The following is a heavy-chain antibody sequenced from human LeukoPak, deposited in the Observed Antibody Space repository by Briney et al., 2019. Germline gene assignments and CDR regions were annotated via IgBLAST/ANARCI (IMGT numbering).Heavy chain of an antibody. D-gene: IGHD3-3*01. CDR2: IYYSGST. CDR3: ARLSYYDFWSGYYGPPYFDY. J-gene: IGHJ4*02. CDR1: GGSISSYY. Sequence: SETLSLTCTVSGGSISSYYWSWIRQPPGNGLEWIGYIYYSGSTNYNPSLKSRVTISVDTSKNQFSLKLSSVTAADTAVYYCARLSYYDFWSGYYGPPYFDYWGQGTLVTVSS. V-gene: IGHV4-59*08.